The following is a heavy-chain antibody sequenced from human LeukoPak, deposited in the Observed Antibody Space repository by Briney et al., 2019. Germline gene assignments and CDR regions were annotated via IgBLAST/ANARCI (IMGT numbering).Heavy chain of an antibody. J-gene: IGHJ4*02. Sequence: PGGSLRLSCAASGFTFSTYGMHWVRQAPGKGLEWVAVISFDANNKFYADSVKGRFTISRDNSKNTLYLQMNSLRPEDTAVYYCAKGGGTGYSSSWYSNWGQGTLVIVSS. CDR1: GFTFSTYG. V-gene: IGHV3-30*18. CDR3: AKGGGTGYSSSWYSN. D-gene: IGHD6-13*01. CDR2: ISFDANNK.